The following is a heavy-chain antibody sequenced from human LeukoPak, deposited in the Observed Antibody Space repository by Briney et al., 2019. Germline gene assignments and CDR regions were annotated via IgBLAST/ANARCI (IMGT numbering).Heavy chain of an antibody. Sequence: SETLSLTCTVSGGSISSGGYYWSWIRQHPGKGLEWIGRLYFNGSAYYKPSLKSRVYMSLDASRSQFSPKLSSVTAADTAVYFCATGAYGDYSDYWGQGTLVTVSS. CDR2: LYFNGSA. CDR3: ATGAYGDYSDY. J-gene: IGHJ4*02. D-gene: IGHD4-17*01. CDR1: GGSISSGGYY. V-gene: IGHV4-39*07.